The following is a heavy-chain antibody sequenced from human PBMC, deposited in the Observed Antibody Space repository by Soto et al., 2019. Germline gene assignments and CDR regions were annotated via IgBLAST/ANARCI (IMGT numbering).Heavy chain of an antibody. J-gene: IGHJ6*02. CDR1: GFTFSSYA. D-gene: IGHD1-7*01. CDR3: ASRSTTGTTFYYYGMDV. Sequence: GGSLRLSCAASGFTFSSYAMHWVRQAPGKGLEWVAVISYDGSNKYYADSVKGRFTISRDNSKNTLYLQMNSLRAEDTAVYYCASRSTTGTTFYYYGMDVWGQGTTVTVSS. V-gene: IGHV3-30-3*01. CDR2: ISYDGSNK.